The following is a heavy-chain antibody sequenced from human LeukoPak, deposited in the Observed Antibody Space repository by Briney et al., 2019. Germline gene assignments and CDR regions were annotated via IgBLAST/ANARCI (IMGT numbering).Heavy chain of an antibody. J-gene: IGHJ3*02. V-gene: IGHV3-7*01. CDR1: GFAFRNHW. Sequence: GGSLRLSCTASGFAFRNHWMAWVPQVPGKGLEWMANIKPDGTEKYYVDSVKGRFTISRDNAKNSLYLQMSSLRAEDTAVYYCALIDAFDIWGRGTLVTVSS. CDR3: ALIDAFDI. CDR2: IKPDGTEK. D-gene: IGHD3-22*01.